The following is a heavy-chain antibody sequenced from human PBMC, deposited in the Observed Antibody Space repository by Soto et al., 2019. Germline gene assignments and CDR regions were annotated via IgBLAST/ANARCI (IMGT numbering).Heavy chain of an antibody. J-gene: IGHJ5*01. CDR2: IYRSTTT. CDR1: GDSISTVDYF. Sequence: TLSLTCSVSGDSISTVDYFWAWIRQPPGQALEYIGYIYRSTTTYYNPSFESRVAISLDASKSQFSLTVTSVTAADTAVYFCARGRYCLTGRCFPNWFDSWGQGTLVTVSS. V-gene: IGHV4-30-4*01. D-gene: IGHD2-15*01. CDR3: ARGRYCLTGRCFPNWFDS.